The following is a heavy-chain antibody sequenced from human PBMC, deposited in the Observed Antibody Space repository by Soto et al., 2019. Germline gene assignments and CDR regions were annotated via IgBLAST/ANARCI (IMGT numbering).Heavy chain of an antibody. CDR2: IYHSGST. D-gene: IGHD2-2*01. V-gene: IGHV4-30-2*01. J-gene: IGHJ5*02. CDR3: ARVPDR. CDR1: GGSISSGGYS. Sequence: QLQLQKSGSGLVKPSQTLSLTCAVSGGSISSGGYSWSWIRQPPGKGLEWIGYIYHSGSTYYNPSLKSRVTISVDRSKNQFSMKLSFVTAADTAVYYCARVPDRWGQGTLVTVSS.